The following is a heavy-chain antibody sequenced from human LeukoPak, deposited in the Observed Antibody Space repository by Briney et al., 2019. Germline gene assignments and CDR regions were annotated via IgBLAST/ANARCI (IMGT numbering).Heavy chain of an antibody. J-gene: IGHJ5*02. D-gene: IGHD1-26*01. CDR3: ARVTTGYSGSYYWFDP. Sequence: SETLSLTCAVYGGSFSGYYWSWIRQPPGKGLEWIGEINHSGSTNYNPSLKSRVTISVDASKNQFSLKLSSETAADTAVYYCARVTTGYSGSYYWFDPWGQGTLVTVSS. V-gene: IGHV4-34*01. CDR2: INHSGST. CDR1: GGSFSGYY.